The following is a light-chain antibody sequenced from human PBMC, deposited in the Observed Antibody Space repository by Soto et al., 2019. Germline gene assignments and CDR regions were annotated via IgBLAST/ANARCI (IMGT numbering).Light chain of an antibody. CDR1: QSISSY. CDR2: AAS. J-gene: IGKJ1*01. V-gene: IGKV1-39*01. CDR3: QQSYSTPRET. Sequence: DIQMTHSPSSLSASVGDRVTITCRASQSISSYLNWYQQKPGKAPKLLIYAASSLQSGVPSRFSGSGSGTDFTLTISSLQPEDFATYYCQQSYSTPRETFGQGTKVDIK.